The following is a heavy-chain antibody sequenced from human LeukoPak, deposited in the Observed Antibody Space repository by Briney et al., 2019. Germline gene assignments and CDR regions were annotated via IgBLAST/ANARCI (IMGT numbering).Heavy chain of an antibody. CDR3: ARYYDSSGYTDAFDI. CDR1: GGSFSGYY. V-gene: IGHV4-34*01. D-gene: IGHD3-22*01. J-gene: IGHJ3*02. CDR2: VNHSGST. Sequence: SETLSLTCAVYGGSFSGYYWSWIRQPPGKGLEWIGEVNHSGSTNYNPSLKSRVTISVDTSKNQFSLKLSSVTAADTAVYYCARYYDSSGYTDAFDIWGQGTMVTVSS.